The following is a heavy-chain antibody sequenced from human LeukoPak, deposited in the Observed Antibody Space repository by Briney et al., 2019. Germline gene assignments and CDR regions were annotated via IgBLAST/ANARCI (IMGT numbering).Heavy chain of an antibody. Sequence: KAGGSLRLSCAASGFTFITYTMNWVRQAPGKGLEWVSSISSSSSSMYYADSVKGRFTISRDNAKNSLYLQMNSLRAEDTAVYYCARGYGSGSYYRSDWFDPWGQETLVTVSS. CDR3: ARGYGSGSYYRSDWFDP. J-gene: IGHJ5*02. CDR2: ISSSSSSM. D-gene: IGHD3-10*01. CDR1: GFTFITYT. V-gene: IGHV3-21*01.